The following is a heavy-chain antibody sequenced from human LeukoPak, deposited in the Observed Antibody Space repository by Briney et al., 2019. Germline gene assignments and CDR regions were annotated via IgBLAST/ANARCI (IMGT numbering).Heavy chain of an antibody. D-gene: IGHD1-26*01. CDR2: IRYDGSNK. Sequence: GGSLRLSCAASRFTFSSYGMHWVRQAPGKGLEWVAFIRYDGSNKYYADSVKGRFTISRDNSKNTLYLQMNSLRAEDTAVYYCAKDRPVAVGATDCWGQGTPVTVSS. CDR3: AKDRPVAVGATDC. CDR1: RFTFSSYG. J-gene: IGHJ4*02. V-gene: IGHV3-30*02.